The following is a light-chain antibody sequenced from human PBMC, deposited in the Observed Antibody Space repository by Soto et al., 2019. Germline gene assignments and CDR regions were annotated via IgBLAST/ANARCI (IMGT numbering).Light chain of an antibody. Sequence: QSVLTQPASVSGSPGQSITISCTGSSSDVGGYDYVSWYQQHPGKPPKLMIYDVSNRPSGVSDRFSGSKSGNTASLTISGLQAEDAADYYCSSSTSSSTSCVFGTGTKVTVL. CDR1: SSDVGGYDY. J-gene: IGLJ1*01. CDR2: DVS. V-gene: IGLV2-14*01. CDR3: SSSTSSSTSCV.